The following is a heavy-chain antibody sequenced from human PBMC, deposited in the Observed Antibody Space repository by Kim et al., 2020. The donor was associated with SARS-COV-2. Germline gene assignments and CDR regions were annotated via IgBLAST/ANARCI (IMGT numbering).Heavy chain of an antibody. V-gene: IGHV3-11*06. CDR3: ARYRSSSSLLVPY. Sequence: AESVKGLFTISRDDCKNSLYLQMNSLRVEDTAVYYCARYRSSSSLLVPYWCQGTLVTVSS. J-gene: IGHJ4*02. D-gene: IGHD6-6*01.